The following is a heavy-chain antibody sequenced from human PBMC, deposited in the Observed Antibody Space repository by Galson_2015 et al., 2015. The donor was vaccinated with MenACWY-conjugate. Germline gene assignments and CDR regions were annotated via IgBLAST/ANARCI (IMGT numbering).Heavy chain of an antibody. CDR1: GFIFNTYW. V-gene: IGHV3-74*01. D-gene: IGHD1-26*01. CDR2: INPGGSST. CDR3: AKTRGASFYFDS. Sequence: SLRLSCAASGFIFNTYWMHWVRQAPGKGLVWVSRINPGGSSTTYADSVKDRFTISRDDAKNTLYLQMNSLRPEDTAVFYCAKTRGASFYFDSWGQGTPATVSS. J-gene: IGHJ4*02.